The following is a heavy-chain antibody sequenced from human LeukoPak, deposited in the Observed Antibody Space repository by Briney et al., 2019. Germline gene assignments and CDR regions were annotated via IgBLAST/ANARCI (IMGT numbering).Heavy chain of an antibody. CDR1: GYSISSGYY. Sequence: PSETLSLTCAVSGYSISSGYYWGWIRQPPGKGLEWIGSIYHSGSTYYNPSLKSRVTISVGTSKNQFSLKLSSVTAADTAVYYCASYHHYYDSSGYYEAAFDIWGQGTMVTVSS. CDR3: ASYHHYYDSSGYYEAAFDI. J-gene: IGHJ3*02. V-gene: IGHV4-38-2*01. CDR2: IYHSGST. D-gene: IGHD3-22*01.